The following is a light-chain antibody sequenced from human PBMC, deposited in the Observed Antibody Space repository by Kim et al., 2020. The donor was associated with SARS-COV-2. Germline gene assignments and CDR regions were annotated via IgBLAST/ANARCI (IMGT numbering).Light chain of an antibody. CDR3: QQRSNWPPGLT. Sequence: PGERATLSCRASQSVSSYLAWYQQKPGQAPRLLIYDASNRATGIPARFSGSGSGTDFTLTISSLEPEDFVVYYCQQRSNWPPGLTFGGGTKVDIK. V-gene: IGKV3-11*01. J-gene: IGKJ4*01. CDR2: DAS. CDR1: QSVSSY.